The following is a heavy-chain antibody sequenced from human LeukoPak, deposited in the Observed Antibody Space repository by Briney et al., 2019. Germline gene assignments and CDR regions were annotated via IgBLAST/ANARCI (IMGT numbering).Heavy chain of an antibody. J-gene: IGHJ5*02. CDR1: GYTFTNYG. Sequence: ASVKVSCKASGYTFTNYGISWVRQAPGQGLEWMGWISAYNGNTNYAQKLQGRVTMTTDTSTSTAYMELRSLRSDDTAVYYCARVTYYDYVWGSYRYDWFDPWGQGTLVTVSS. CDR2: ISAYNGNT. CDR3: ARVTYYDYVWGSYRYDWFDP. D-gene: IGHD3-16*02. V-gene: IGHV1-18*01.